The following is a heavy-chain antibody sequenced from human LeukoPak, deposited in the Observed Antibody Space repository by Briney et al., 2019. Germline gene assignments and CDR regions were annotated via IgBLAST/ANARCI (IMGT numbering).Heavy chain of an antibody. D-gene: IGHD3-10*01. CDR3: ARGLPVPEAIGALGFEY. Sequence: SETLSLTCGISGYSFGGGYFWGSLRQSPGKGLEWIGSFYHGGTTYYNPPLKTRLTMSVDTSRNKFSLRLTSVPAADTVVYYCARGLPVPEAIGALGFEYWGRGTLVAVSS. CDR1: GYSFGGGYF. V-gene: IGHV4-38-2*01. CDR2: FYHGGTT. J-gene: IGHJ4*02.